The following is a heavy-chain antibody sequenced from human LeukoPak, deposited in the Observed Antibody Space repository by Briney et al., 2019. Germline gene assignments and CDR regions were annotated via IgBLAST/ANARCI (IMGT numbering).Heavy chain of an antibody. CDR3: AKDRGGLVSYALDV. Sequence: SGGSLRLSCAASGFTFSNYAMSWVRQAPGKGLEWVSGISGRDGSTHYADPVKGRFTISRDTSRNTLYLQMNSLRAEDTAVYYCAKDRGGLVSYALDVWGQGTTVGVSS. CDR2: ISGRDGST. V-gene: IGHV3-23*01. CDR1: GFTFSNYA. D-gene: IGHD3-10*01. J-gene: IGHJ6*02.